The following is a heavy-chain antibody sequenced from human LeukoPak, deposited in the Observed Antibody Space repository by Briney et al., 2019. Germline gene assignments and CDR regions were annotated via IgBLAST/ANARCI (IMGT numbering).Heavy chain of an antibody. CDR1: GGSFSGYY. CDR2: INHSGST. D-gene: IGHD3-9*01. CDR3: AREWILTSYDY. V-gene: IGHV4-34*01. J-gene: IGHJ4*02. Sequence: SETLSLTCAVYGGSFSGYYWSWIRQPPGKGLGWIGEINHSGSTNYNPSLKSRVTISVDTSKNQFSLKLSSVTAADTAVYYCAREWILTSYDYWGQGTLVTVSS.